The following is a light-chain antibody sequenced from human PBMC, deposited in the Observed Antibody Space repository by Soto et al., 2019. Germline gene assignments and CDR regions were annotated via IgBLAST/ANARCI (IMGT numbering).Light chain of an antibody. J-gene: IGKJ1*01. CDR1: QSVSSNY. CDR3: QQYAFSPRT. V-gene: IGKV3-20*01. CDR2: GVF. Sequence: IVLTQSPDTLSLSPGERATLSCRASQSVSSNYLAWYQQKLGRAPRLLIYGVFSRATGVPDRFSGGGSGTDFTLSISRLEPEDSAVYFCQQYAFSPRTFGQGTKVDI.